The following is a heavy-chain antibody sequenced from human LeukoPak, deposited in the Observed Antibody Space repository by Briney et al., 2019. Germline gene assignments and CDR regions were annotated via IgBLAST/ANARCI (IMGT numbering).Heavy chain of an antibody. CDR1: ADSFSSHY. CDR2: ISYIGRT. D-gene: IGHD4-17*01. V-gene: IGHV4-59*11. CDR3: ARDLVTVTKGFDI. J-gene: IGHJ3*02. Sequence: SETLSLTCAVSADSFSSHYWTWIRQSPGTGLEWIGYISYIGRTNYNPSLKSRVTISIDTSKNQFSLKLRSVTAADTAVYYCARDLVTVTKGFDIWGQGTMVSVSS.